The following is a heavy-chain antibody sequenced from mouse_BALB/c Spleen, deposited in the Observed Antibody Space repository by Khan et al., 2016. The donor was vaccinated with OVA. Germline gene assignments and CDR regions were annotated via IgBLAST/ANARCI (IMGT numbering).Heavy chain of an antibody. V-gene: IGHV3-2*02. J-gene: IGHJ4*01. CDR2: ITYSGSA. D-gene: IGHD2-3*01. Sequence: EVQLQESGPGLVKPSQSLSLTCTVTGYSITSDYAWNWIRQFPGNKLEWMGYITYSGSANYNPSLKSRISITRDTSKNQFFLQLKSVTTEDTATYYCARDGSRYNYAIDHWGQGTSVTVSS. CDR3: ARDGSRYNYAIDH. CDR1: GYSITSDYA.